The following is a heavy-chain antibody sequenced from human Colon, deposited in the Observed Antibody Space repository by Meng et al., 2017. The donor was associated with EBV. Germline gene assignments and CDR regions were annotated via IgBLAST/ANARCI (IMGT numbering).Heavy chain of an antibody. V-gene: IGHV4-34*02. Sequence: QVPLKQRCAVLFKHSETLSLTCAVYGGSFRGYYLTWPRQPPGKGLEWIGVINHSGTANYNPSLKSRVTISVDTSKNQFSLKLNSVTAADTAVYYCTQGAHRDCSDFWGQGTLVTVSS. D-gene: IGHD1-14*01. J-gene: IGHJ3*01. CDR3: TQGAHRDCSDF. CDR2: INHSGTA. CDR1: GGSFRGYY.